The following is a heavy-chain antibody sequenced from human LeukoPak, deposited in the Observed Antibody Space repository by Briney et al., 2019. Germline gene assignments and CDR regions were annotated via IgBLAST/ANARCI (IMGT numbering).Heavy chain of an antibody. CDR1: GYTFTSYG. D-gene: IGHD1-26*01. Sequence: GASVKVSCKASGYTFTSYGISWVRQAPGQGLEWMGWISAYNGNTNYAQKLQGRVTMTTDTSTSTAYMELRSLRSDDTAVYYCARSIRGGSYYGDPYYFDYWGQGTLVTVSS. CDR2: ISAYNGNT. V-gene: IGHV1-18*01. J-gene: IGHJ4*02. CDR3: ARSIRGGSYYGDPYYFDY.